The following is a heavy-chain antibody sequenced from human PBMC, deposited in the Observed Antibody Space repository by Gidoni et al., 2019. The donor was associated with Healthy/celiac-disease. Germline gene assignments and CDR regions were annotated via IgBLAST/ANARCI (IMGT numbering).Heavy chain of an antibody. CDR3: ARETRSSAKPGRWVDP. Sequence: QVQLVQSGAEVKKPGASVKVSCKASGYTFTGYYMHWVRQAPGQGREWMGWINPNQGGTNLAQEFQGWVTNTRDTANRTGYLGLGRLRTDDTAGYYWARETRSSAKPGRWVDPWGQGTLVTVSS. J-gene: IGHJ5*02. CDR1: GYTFTGYY. V-gene: IGHV1-2*04. D-gene: IGHD6-25*01. CDR2: INPNQGGT.